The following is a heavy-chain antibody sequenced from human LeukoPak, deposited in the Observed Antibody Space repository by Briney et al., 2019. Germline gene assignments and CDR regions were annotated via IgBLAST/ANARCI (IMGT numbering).Heavy chain of an antibody. D-gene: IGHD3-22*01. J-gene: IGHJ5*02. CDR2: IYYSGST. V-gene: IGHV4-59*01. CDR1: GGSISSYY. CDR3: ARASYYLGWFDP. Sequence: PSETLSLTCTVSGGSISSYYWSWIRQPPGKGLEWIGYIYYSGSTNYNPSLKSRVTISVDTSKNQFSLKLSSVTAADTAVYHCARASYYLGWFDPWGQGTLVTVSS.